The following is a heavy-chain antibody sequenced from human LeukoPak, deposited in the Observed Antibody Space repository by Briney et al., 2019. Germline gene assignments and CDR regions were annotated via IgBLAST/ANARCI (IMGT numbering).Heavy chain of an antibody. V-gene: IGHV3-48*04. CDR2: SSSSSSTI. Sequence: GGSLRLSYAASGFTFSSYSMNWVRQAPGKGLEWVSYSSSSSSTIYYADSVKGRFTISRDNAKNSLYLQMNSLRAEDTAVYYCARGGPYYYDSSGFDYWGQGTLVTVSS. CDR3: ARGGPYYYDSSGFDY. CDR1: GFTFSSYS. J-gene: IGHJ4*02. D-gene: IGHD3-22*01.